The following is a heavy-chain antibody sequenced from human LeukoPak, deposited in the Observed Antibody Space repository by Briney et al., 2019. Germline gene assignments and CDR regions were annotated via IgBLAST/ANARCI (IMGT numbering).Heavy chain of an antibody. CDR1: GFTFSSYW. V-gene: IGHV3-7*01. J-gene: IGHJ4*02. CDR3: ASGSGWLIES. D-gene: IGHD6-19*01. Sequence: PGGSPRLSCAASGFTFSSYWMNWVRQAPGKGLEWVANIKGDGSERHYVDFVKGRFTISGDKATNSLYLQMDSLRGEDTAVYYCASGSGWLIESWGQGTLVTVSS. CDR2: IKGDGSER.